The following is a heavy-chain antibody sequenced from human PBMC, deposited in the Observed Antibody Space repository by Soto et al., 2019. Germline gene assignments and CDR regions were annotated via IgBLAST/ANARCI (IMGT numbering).Heavy chain of an antibody. Sequence: GESLKISCNASGYIFSNYWIIWLLQMPGKGLEWMGTIDPSDSYPKYSPSFQGHVSISADKSIGTAYLQWSSLKASDSAMYYCARRGGNSYVVHGMDVWGQGTTVTVSS. J-gene: IGHJ6*02. CDR2: IDPSDSYP. CDR1: GYIFSNYW. V-gene: IGHV5-10-1*01. D-gene: IGHD5-18*01. CDR3: ARRGGNSYVVHGMDV.